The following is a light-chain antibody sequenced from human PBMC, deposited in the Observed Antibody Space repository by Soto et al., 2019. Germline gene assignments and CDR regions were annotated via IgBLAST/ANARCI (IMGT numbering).Light chain of an antibody. CDR3: GTWDSSLSARV. CDR1: SSNIGNNY. Sequence: QSVLTQPPSVSAAPGQKVTISCSGSSSNIGNNYVSWYQQLPGTAPKLLIYGNNKRPSGIPDRFSGSKSGTSATLGITGLQTGDEADYYCGTWDSSLSARVFGTGTKVTVL. J-gene: IGLJ1*01. V-gene: IGLV1-51*02. CDR2: GNN.